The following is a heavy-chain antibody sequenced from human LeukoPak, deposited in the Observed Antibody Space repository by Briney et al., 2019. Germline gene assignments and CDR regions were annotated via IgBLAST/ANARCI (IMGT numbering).Heavy chain of an antibody. Sequence: PGGSLRLSCAASGFTFSRDSMNWVRQAPGKGLEWVAVIWYDGSIKYYGDSVKGRFTISRDNSKNTLYLQMNSLSAEDTAVYYCAKSRGYYYEKSGPADYWGQGTLVTVSS. CDR3: AKSRGYYYEKSGPADY. D-gene: IGHD3-22*01. V-gene: IGHV3-33*06. CDR2: IWYDGSIK. J-gene: IGHJ4*02. CDR1: GFTFSRDS.